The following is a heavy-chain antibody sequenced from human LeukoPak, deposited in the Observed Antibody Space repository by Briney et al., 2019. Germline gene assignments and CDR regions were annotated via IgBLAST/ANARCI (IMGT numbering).Heavy chain of an antibody. Sequence: SETLSLTCAVYGGSFSGYYWSWIRQPPGKGLEWIGEINHSGSTNYNPSLKSRVTISVDTSKNQFSLKLSSVTAADTAVYYCAGTHLYCSGTSCYGFDPWGQGTLVTVSS. CDR2: INHSGST. D-gene: IGHD2-2*01. J-gene: IGHJ5*02. CDR1: GGSFSGYY. V-gene: IGHV4-34*01. CDR3: AGTHLYCSGTSCYGFDP.